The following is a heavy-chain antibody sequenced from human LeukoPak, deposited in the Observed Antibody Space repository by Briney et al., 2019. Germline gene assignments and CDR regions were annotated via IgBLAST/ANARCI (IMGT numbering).Heavy chain of an antibody. V-gene: IGHV3-30-3*01. Sequence: PGGSLRLSCAASGFTFSSYAMHWVRQAPGKGLEWVAVISYDGSNKYYADSVKGRFTISRDNSKNTLYLQMNSLRAEDTAVYYCARDPDRESIVGAMADYWGQGTLVTVSS. J-gene: IGHJ4*02. CDR3: ARDPDRESIVGAMADY. CDR2: ISYDGSNK. CDR1: GFTFSSYA. D-gene: IGHD1-26*01.